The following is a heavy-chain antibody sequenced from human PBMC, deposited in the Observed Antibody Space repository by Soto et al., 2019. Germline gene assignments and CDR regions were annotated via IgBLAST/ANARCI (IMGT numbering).Heavy chain of an antibody. CDR1: GDSVSSNTVA. D-gene: IGHD5-12*01. Sequence: SQTLSLTCAISGDSVSSNTVAWNWIRQSPSRGLEWLGRTLYRSKWSSDYAVSVKSRISVNPDTSKNQFSLQLSSVTPDDTAVYYCAREDIVKRFEDWGQGTLVTVSS. CDR3: AREDIVKRFED. CDR2: TLYRSKWSS. V-gene: IGHV6-1*01. J-gene: IGHJ4*02.